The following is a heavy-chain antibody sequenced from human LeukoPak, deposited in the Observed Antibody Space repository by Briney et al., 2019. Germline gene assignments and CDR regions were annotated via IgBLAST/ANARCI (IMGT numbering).Heavy chain of an antibody. V-gene: IGHV3-48*01. D-gene: IGHD1-7*01. CDR3: ARSSRELGGYAPWELMPPFDY. J-gene: IGHJ4*02. CDR2: ISSSSNTI. CDR1: GLTFSSYR. Sequence: GGSLRLSWAASGLTFSSYRMNWVRQAPGKGLEWVSYISSSSNTIYYADSVKGRFTISRDNAKNSLYLQMNSLRAEDTAVYYCARSSRELGGYAPWELMPPFDYWGQGTLVTVSS.